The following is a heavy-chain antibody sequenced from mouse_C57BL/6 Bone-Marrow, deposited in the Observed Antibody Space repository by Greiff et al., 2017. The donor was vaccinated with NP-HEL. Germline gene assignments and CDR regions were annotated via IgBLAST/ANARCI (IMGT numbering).Heavy chain of an antibody. CDR2: IYPSDSET. Sequence: QVQLQQPGAELVRPGSSVKLSCKASGYTFTSYWMDWVKQRPGQGLEWIGNIYPSDSETYYNQKFKDKATLTVDKSSSTAYMQLSSLTSEDSAVYYGARSYYGSSYGYFDVWGTGTTVTVSA. CDR1: GYTFTSYW. J-gene: IGHJ1*03. D-gene: IGHD1-1*01. CDR3: ARSYYGSSYGYFDV. V-gene: IGHV1-61*01.